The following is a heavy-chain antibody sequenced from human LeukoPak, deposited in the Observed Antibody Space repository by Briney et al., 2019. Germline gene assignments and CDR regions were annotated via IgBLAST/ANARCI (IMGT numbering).Heavy chain of an antibody. CDR2: INPNSGGT. CDR3: ARDFLDSSGYYYGHAFDI. Sequence: GASVKVSCKASGHTFSNYYMHWVRQAPGQGLEWMGWINPNSGGTNYAQKFQGRVTMTRDTSISTAYVELSRLRSDDTAVYYCARDFLDSSGYYYGHAFDIWGQGTMVTVSS. J-gene: IGHJ3*02. V-gene: IGHV1-2*02. D-gene: IGHD3-22*01. CDR1: GHTFSNYY.